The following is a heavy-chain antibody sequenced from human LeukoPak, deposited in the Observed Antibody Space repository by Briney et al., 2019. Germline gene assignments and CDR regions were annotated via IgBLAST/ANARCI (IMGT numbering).Heavy chain of an antibody. CDR1: GFTFGDYA. V-gene: IGHV3-23*01. CDR3: ANSGLNRFEY. CDR2: ISGSGGST. Sequence: PGGSLRLSCTASGFTFGDYAMSWFRQAPGKGLEWVSSISGSGGSTYYADSVKGRFSISRDNSKNTLYLQVNSLRADDTAVYYCANSGLNRFEYWGQGALVTVSS. J-gene: IGHJ4*02. D-gene: IGHD2-15*01.